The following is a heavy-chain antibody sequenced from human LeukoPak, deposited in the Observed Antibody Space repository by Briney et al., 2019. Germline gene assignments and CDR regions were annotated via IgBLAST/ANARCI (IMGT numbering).Heavy chain of an antibody. Sequence: GASVKVSCKASGYTFTDYYIHWVRQAPGQGLEWMGWINPNSGDTNYAQKFQGRVTMTRDTSISIAYMDLSRLRSDDTAAYYCAIEYAGTTTIWFDPWGQGTLVTVSS. V-gene: IGHV1-2*02. J-gene: IGHJ5*02. CDR3: AIEYAGTTTIWFDP. CDR2: INPNSGDT. CDR1: GYTFTDYY. D-gene: IGHD1-26*01.